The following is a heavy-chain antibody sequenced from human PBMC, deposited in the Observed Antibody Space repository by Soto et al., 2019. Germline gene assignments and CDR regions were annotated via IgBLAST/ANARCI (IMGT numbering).Heavy chain of an antibody. D-gene: IGHD2-2*03. CDR2: IHYNGNT. CDR1: GDSISAYS. CDR3: ARDRGYSNWFDP. V-gene: IGHV4-59*01. Sequence: SETLSLTCTVSGDSISAYSWSWVRQPPGKGLEWIGNIHYNGNTKYNPSLKSRVSMSVDTSKNQFSLRLISVTAADAAVYYCARDRGYSNWFDPWGQGALVTVSS. J-gene: IGHJ5*02.